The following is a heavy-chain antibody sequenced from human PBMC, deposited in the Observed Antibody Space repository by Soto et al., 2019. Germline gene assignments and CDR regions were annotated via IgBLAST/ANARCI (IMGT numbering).Heavy chain of an antibody. V-gene: IGHV4-34*01. J-gene: IGHJ5*02. D-gene: IGHD3-3*01. Sequence: PSETLSLTCAVRGGSFSGYYWSWIRQTPGQGLEWIGEINHSGATNYNPSLKSRVTMSVDTSKKEFSLKMTSVSPADTALYYCARGWRFDPWGQGTLVTVSS. CDR3: ARGWRFDP. CDR2: INHSGAT. CDR1: GGSFSGYY.